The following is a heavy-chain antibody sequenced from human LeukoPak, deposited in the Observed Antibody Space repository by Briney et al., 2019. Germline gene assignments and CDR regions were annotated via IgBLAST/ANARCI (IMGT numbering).Heavy chain of an antibody. J-gene: IGHJ3*02. CDR1: GFSFSTYA. CDR2: ISGSDDST. CDR3: ANPSGRRWEFFASDI. Sequence: QPGGSLRLSCAASGFSFSTYAMNWVRQAPGKGLEWVSAISGSDDSTYYAESVKGRFTISRDNSKNTLLLQMNSLRVEDTAVYYCANPSGRRWEFFASDIWGQGTMVTVSS. D-gene: IGHD1-26*01. V-gene: IGHV3-23*01.